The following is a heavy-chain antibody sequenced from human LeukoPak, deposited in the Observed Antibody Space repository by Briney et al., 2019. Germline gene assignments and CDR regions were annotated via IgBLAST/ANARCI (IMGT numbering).Heavy chain of an antibody. CDR1: GFIFSNYA. Sequence: GSLRLSRAASGFIFSNYAMSWVRQAPGKGLEWVAVISYDGSNKYYADSVKGRFTISRDNSKNTLYLQMNSLRAEDTAVYYCAREPEHDYGDYWGQGTLVTVSS. CDR3: AREPEHDYGDY. J-gene: IGHJ4*02. V-gene: IGHV3-30-3*01. CDR2: ISYDGSNK. D-gene: IGHD1/OR15-1a*01.